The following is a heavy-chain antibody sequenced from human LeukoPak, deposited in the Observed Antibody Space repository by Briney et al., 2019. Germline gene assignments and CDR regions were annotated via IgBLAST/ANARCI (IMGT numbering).Heavy chain of an antibody. V-gene: IGHV4-59*12. J-gene: IGHJ2*01. CDR1: GGSISSYY. CDR2: IYYSGST. Sequence: SETLSLTCTVSGGSISSYYWSWIRQPPGKGLEWIGYIYYSGSTNYNPSLKSRVTISVDTSKNQFSLKLSSVTAADTAVYYCARDRITMIVVVKRYFDLWGRGTLVTVSS. D-gene: IGHD3-22*01. CDR3: ARDRITMIVVVKRYFDL.